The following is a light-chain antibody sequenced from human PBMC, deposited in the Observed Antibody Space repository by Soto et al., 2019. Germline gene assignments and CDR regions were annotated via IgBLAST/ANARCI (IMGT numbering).Light chain of an antibody. CDR2: EGS. Sequence: QSVLTQPASVSGSPGQSITISCSGTSSDVGSYSHVAWYQQFPGKTPKLIIYEGSKRPSGVSNRFSGSKSGNTASLTISGLQAEDETDYYCCSYAGSSTPYVFGTGTKVTVL. V-gene: IGLV2-23*01. CDR3: CSYAGSSTPYV. CDR1: SSDVGSYSH. J-gene: IGLJ1*01.